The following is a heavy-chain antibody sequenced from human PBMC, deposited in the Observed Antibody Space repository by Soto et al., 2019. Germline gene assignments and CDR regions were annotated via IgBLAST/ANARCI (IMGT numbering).Heavy chain of an antibody. Sequence: EVQLVESGGGLVQPGGSLRLSCAASGFTFSSYSMNWVRQAPGKGLEWVSYISSSSSTIYYADSVKGRFTISRDNAKNPVYLQMDSQRDEDTAVYYCARGLYYYDSSGYWGYWGQGTLVTVSS. J-gene: IGHJ4*02. CDR1: GFTFSSYS. D-gene: IGHD3-22*01. CDR3: ARGLYYYDSSGYWGY. CDR2: ISSSSSTI. V-gene: IGHV3-48*02.